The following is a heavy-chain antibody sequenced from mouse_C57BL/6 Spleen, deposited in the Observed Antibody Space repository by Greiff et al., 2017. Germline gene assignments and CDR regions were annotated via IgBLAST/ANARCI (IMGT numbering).Heavy chain of an antibody. Sequence: EVKLMASGGDLVKPGGSLKLSCAASGFTFSSYGMSWVRPTPDKRLEWVATISSGGSYTYYPDSVKGRFTISRDNAKNTLYLQMSRLKSEDTAMYYCARHRGNYPYDAMDYWGQGTSVTVSA. CDR3: ARHRGNYPYDAMDY. CDR2: ISSGGSYT. J-gene: IGHJ4*01. D-gene: IGHD2-1*01. CDR1: GFTFSSYG. V-gene: IGHV5-6*01.